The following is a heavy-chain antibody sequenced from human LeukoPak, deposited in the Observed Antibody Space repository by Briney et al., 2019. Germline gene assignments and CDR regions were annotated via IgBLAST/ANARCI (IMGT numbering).Heavy chain of an antibody. CDR2: ICNDRSKI. CDR1: GFTFYSYG. CDR3: AKAGGYCGADSYSAY. Sequence: GVSLRLSCAPSGFTFYSYGMHCLRHAPGQGVERVAVICNDRSKIFYSDSVKGRFTISGENSNNPLYLQINSRGAEDTAVYYCAKAGGYCGADSYSAYWGQGTLVTVSS. D-gene: IGHD2-21*02. V-gene: IGHV3-33*06. J-gene: IGHJ4*02.